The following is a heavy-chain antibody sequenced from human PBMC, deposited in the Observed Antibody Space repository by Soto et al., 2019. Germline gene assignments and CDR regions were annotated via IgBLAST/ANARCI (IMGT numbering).Heavy chain of an antibody. CDR2: INSDGSST. CDR3: AREGLRSDFDY. D-gene: IGHD2-15*01. V-gene: IGHV3-74*01. CDR1: GFTFSSYW. J-gene: IGHJ4*02. Sequence: GGSLRLSCAASGFTFSSYWMHWVRQAPGKGLVWVSRINSDGSSTSYADSVKGRFTISRDNAKNTLYLQMNSLRAEDTAVYYCAREGLRSDFDYWGQGTLVTVSS.